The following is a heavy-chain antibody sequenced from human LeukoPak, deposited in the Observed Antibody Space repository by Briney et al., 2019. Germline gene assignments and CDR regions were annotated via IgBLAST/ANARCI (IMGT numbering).Heavy chain of an antibody. Sequence: SVTLSCKAAGGTLSSYAISWVRIPPGQGIEWKGRIIPILGITNYAQKFQGRVTITADKTPSTAYMELSSLRAEDMAVYYCAREPGSGFDYWGQGTLVTVSS. D-gene: IGHD3-10*01. CDR1: GGTLSSYA. CDR3: AREPGSGFDY. J-gene: IGHJ4*02. V-gene: IGHV1-69*04. CDR2: IIPILGIT.